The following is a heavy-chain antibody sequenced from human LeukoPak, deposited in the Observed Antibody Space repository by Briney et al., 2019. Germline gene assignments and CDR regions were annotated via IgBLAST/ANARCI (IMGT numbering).Heavy chain of an antibody. CDR1: GYTFTDYY. D-gene: IGHD3-10*01. V-gene: IGHV1-69-2*01. CDR2: IDPKNGET. J-gene: IGHJ4*02. CDR3: ATARFGELLLLAY. Sequence: VASVKVSCKVSGYTFTDYYMHWVQQAPGKGLEWMGLIDPKNGETIYAEKFQGRVTITADTSTDTAYMELSSLRSEDTAVYYCATARFGELLLLAYWGQGTLVTVSS.